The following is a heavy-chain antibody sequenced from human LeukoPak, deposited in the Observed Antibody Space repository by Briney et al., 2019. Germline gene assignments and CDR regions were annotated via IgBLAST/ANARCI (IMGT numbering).Heavy chain of an antibody. Sequence: GASVKVSCKASGYTFTSYYMHWVRQAPGRGLEWMGIINPSGGSTSYAQKFQGRVTMTRDTSTSTVYMELSSLRSEDTAVYYCARDWDMITFGGAKDYWGQGTLVTVSS. J-gene: IGHJ4*02. D-gene: IGHD3-16*01. V-gene: IGHV1-46*01. CDR1: GYTFTSYY. CDR2: INPSGGST. CDR3: ARDWDMITFGGAKDY.